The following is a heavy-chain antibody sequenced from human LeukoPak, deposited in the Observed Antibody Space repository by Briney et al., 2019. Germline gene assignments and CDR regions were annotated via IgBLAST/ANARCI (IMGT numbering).Heavy chain of an antibody. V-gene: IGHV4-59*01. Sequence: PSETLSLTCTVSGGSISSYYWSWIRQPPGKGLEWIGYIYYSGSTNYNPSLKSRVTISVDTSKNQFSLKLSSVTAADTAVYYCASSLGYCSGGSCYSEGDYWGQGTLVTVSS. CDR1: GGSISSYY. CDR2: IYYSGST. CDR3: ASSLGYCSGGSCYSEGDY. D-gene: IGHD2-15*01. J-gene: IGHJ4*02.